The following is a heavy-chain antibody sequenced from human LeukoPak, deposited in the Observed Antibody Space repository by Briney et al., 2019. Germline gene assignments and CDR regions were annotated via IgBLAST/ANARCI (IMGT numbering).Heavy chain of an antibody. V-gene: IGHV3-74*01. J-gene: IGHJ4*02. Sequence: GGSLRLSCAASGFPFSAYWMFWVRQVPGKGLVWVSRINTDGSSTKYADSVKGRFTISRDSPNNTLYLQMNSLRAEDTAVYYCARGGTGFFDYWGQGTLVTVSS. D-gene: IGHD1-7*01. CDR2: INTDGSST. CDR1: GFPFSAYW. CDR3: ARGGTGFFDY.